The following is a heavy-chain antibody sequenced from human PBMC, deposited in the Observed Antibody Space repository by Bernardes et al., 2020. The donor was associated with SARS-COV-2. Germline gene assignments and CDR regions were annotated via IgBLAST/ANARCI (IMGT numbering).Heavy chain of an antibody. CDR1: GYTFTGYY. D-gene: IGHD6-6*01. J-gene: IGHJ6*02. CDR2: INPNSGGT. CDR3: ARGPWEYRSSSSYYYGMDV. V-gene: IGHV1-2*02. Sequence: ASVKVSCKASGYTFTGYYMHWVRQAPGQGLEWMGWINPNSGGTNYAQKFQGRVTMTRDTSISTAYMELSRLRSDDTAVYYCARGPWEYRSSSSYYYGMDVWGQGTTVTVSS.